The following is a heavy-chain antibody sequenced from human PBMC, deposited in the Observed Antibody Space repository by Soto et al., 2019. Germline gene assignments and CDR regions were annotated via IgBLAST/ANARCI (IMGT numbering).Heavy chain of an antibody. J-gene: IGHJ4*02. V-gene: IGHV3-23*01. CDR2: ISGSGGST. CDR3: AKDKGLDYYDILTGYYGLDY. D-gene: IGHD3-9*01. Sequence: GGSLRLSCAASGFTFSSYAMSWVRQAPGKGLEWASAISGSGGSTYYADSVKGRFTISRDNSKNTLCLQMNSLRAEDTAVYYCAKDKGLDYYDILTGYYGLDYWGQGTLVTVSS. CDR1: GFTFSSYA.